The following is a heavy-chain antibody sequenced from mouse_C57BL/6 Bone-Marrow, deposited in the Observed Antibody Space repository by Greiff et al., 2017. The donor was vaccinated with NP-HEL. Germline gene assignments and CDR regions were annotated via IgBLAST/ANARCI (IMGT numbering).Heavy chain of an antibody. Sequence: EVQRVESGPVLVKPGASVKMSCKASGYTFTDYYMNWVKQSPGKSLEWIGVINPYNGGTSYNQKFKGKATLTVDKSSSTAYMELNSLTSEDSAVYYCARGWFAYWGQGTLVTVSA. V-gene: IGHV1-19*01. J-gene: IGHJ3*01. CDR2: INPYNGGT. CDR3: ARGWFAY. CDR1: GYTFTDYY.